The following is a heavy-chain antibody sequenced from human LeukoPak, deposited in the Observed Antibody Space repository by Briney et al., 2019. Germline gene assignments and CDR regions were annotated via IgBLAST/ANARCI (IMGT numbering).Heavy chain of an antibody. V-gene: IGHV3-21*01. Sequence: PGGSLRLSCAASGFTFSSYSMNWVRQAPGKGLEWVSSISSSSSYIYYADSVKGRFTISRDNAKNSLYLQMNSLRAEDTAVYYCARDPGDESTDYNYYGMDVWGQGTTVTVSS. D-gene: IGHD3-16*01. J-gene: IGHJ6*02. CDR2: ISSSSSYI. CDR3: ARDPGDESTDYNYYGMDV. CDR1: GFTFSSYS.